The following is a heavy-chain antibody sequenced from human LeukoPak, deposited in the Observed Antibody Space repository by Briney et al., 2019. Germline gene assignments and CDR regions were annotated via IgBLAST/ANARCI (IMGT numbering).Heavy chain of an antibody. CDR2: IRSKSYGGTT. D-gene: IGHD2-2*02. CDR1: GFTFGDYA. Sequence: PGGSLRLSCTASGFTFGDYAMSWFRQAPGKGLEGVGFIRSKSYGGTTEYAASVKGRFTISRDDSKSIAYLQMNSLKTEETAVYYCGTPAAISYMDDYWGQGTLVTVSS. CDR3: GTPAAISYMDDY. V-gene: IGHV3-49*03. J-gene: IGHJ4*02.